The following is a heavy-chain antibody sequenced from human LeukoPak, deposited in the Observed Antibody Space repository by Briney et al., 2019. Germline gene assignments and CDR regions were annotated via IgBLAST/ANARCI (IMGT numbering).Heavy chain of an antibody. V-gene: IGHV5-51*01. CDR2: TYPGDSDT. CDR1: GYSFSSYW. Sequence: GGSLEISCQGSGYSFSSYWIGWVRQMPGKAPEWMGVTYPGDSDTRYRPPFQGQVTMSADKSTNTAYLQWRSLRASDSAMYYCARQGHIVGGGWFDPWGQGTLVTVSS. J-gene: IGHJ5*02. CDR3: ARQGHIVGGGWFDP. D-gene: IGHD2-15*01.